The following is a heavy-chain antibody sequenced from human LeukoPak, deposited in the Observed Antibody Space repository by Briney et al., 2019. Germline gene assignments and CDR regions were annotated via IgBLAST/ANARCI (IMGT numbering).Heavy chain of an antibody. Sequence: GGSLRLSCAASGFTFSSYGMHWVRQAPGKGLEWVAFIRYDGSNKDYADSVKGRFTISRDNSKNTLYLQMNSLRAEDTAVYYCAKDLSERYYPASDYWGKGTLVTVSS. CDR3: AKDLSERYYPASDY. CDR1: GFTFSSYG. D-gene: IGHD1-26*01. V-gene: IGHV3-30*02. CDR2: IRYDGSNK. J-gene: IGHJ4*02.